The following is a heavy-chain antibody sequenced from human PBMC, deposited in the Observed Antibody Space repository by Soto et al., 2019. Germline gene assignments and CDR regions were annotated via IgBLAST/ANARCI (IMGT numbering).Heavy chain of an antibody. CDR3: ARDSRARDYDSSGYYGGNFDY. V-gene: IGHV3-30-3*01. J-gene: IGHJ4*02. Sequence: GALRLSCAASGFTFSSYAMHWVRQAPGKGLEWVAVISYDGSNKYYADSVKGRFTISRDNSKNTLYLQMNSLRAEDTAVYYCARDSRARDYDSSGYYGGNFDYWGQGTLVTVSS. D-gene: IGHD3-22*01. CDR1: GFTFSSYA. CDR2: ISYDGSNK.